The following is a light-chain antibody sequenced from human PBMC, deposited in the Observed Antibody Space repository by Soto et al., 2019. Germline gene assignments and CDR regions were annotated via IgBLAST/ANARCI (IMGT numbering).Light chain of an antibody. J-gene: IGKJ4*01. CDR2: KTS. CDR3: QQYKSLSLT. Sequence: DIQMTQSPSTLSASVGDRVTITCRASQSINNWLAWYQQKPGKAPKLLIYKTSDLESGVPSRFSGSGSGTEFSLTISSLQPDDFATYYCQQYKSLSLTFGGGTRVEVK. CDR1: QSINNW. V-gene: IGKV1-5*03.